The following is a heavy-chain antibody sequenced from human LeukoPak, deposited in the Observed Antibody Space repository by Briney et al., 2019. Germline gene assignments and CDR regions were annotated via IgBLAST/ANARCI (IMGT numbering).Heavy chain of an antibody. CDR1: GYTFIHYA. CDR3: ARGKYYGSGSPYYYYGMDV. V-gene: IGHV1-3*01. D-gene: IGHD3-10*01. J-gene: IGHJ6*02. CDR2: INGGDGNT. Sequence: ASVKVSCKASGYTFIHYAVHWVRQAPGQRLEWMGWINGGDGNTEYSQTFQDRITITRDTFASTTYMELNSLRSEDTAVYYCARGKYYGSGSPYYYYGMDVWGQGTTVTVS.